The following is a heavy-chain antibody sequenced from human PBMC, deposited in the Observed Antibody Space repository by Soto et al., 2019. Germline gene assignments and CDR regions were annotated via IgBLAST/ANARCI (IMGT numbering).Heavy chain of an antibody. J-gene: IGHJ4*02. CDR1: GFTFSSYG. CDR3: AKDAGRFLEWLADY. Sequence: GGSLRLSCAASGFTFSSYGMHWVRQAPGKGLEWVAVISYDGSNKYYADSVKGRFTISRDNSKNTLYLQMNSLRAEDTAVYYCAKDAGRFLEWLADYWGQGTLVTVSS. V-gene: IGHV3-30*18. CDR2: ISYDGSNK. D-gene: IGHD3-3*01.